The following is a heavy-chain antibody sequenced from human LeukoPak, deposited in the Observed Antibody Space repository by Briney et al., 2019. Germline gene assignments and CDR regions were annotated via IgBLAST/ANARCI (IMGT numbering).Heavy chain of an antibody. Sequence: SETLSLTCAVYGVSFSGYYWSWIRQPPGKGLEWIGEINHSGSTNYNPSLKSRVTISVDTSKNQFSLKLSSVTAADTAVYYCARSLAAEGPTHNWFGPWGQGTLVTVPS. CDR2: INHSGST. D-gene: IGHD6-13*01. CDR3: ARSLAAEGPTHNWFGP. J-gene: IGHJ5*02. CDR1: GVSFSGYY. V-gene: IGHV4-34*01.